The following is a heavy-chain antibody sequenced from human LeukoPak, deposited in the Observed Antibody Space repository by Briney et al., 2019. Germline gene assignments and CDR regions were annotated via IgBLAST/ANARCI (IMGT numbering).Heavy chain of an antibody. V-gene: IGHV1-8*01. D-gene: IGHD6-13*01. J-gene: IGHJ4*02. CDR1: GYTFTSYD. CDR2: MNPNSGNT. Sequence: GGSVKVSCKASGYTFTSYDINWVRQATGQGLEGMGRMNPNSGNTGYAQKFQGRVTMTRNTSISTAYMELSSLRSEYTAVYYCARPRVGSSWTFDYWGQGTLVTVSS. CDR3: ARPRVGSSWTFDY.